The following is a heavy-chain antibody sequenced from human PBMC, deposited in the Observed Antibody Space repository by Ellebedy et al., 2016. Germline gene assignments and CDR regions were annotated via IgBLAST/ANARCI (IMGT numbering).Heavy chain of an antibody. V-gene: IGHV3-23*01. J-gene: IGHJ4*02. CDR3: AKGRFSDTNYFDY. CDR2: ISGSGGST. D-gene: IGHD3-3*01. CDR1: GFTFSSYA. Sequence: GESLKISXAASGFTFSSYAMSWVRQAPGKGLEWVSAISGSGGSTYYADSVKGRFTISRDNSKNTLYLQMNSLRAEDTAVYYCAKGRFSDTNYFDYWGQGTLVTVSS.